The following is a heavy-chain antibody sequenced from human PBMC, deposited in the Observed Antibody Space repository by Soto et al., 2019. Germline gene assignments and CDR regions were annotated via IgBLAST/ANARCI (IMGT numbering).Heavy chain of an antibody. V-gene: IGHV1-69*13. CDR3: ARGLWIQLAPHRYYYYGMDV. CDR2: IIPIFGTA. CDR1: GGTFSSYA. J-gene: IGHJ6*02. Sequence: SVKVSCKASGGTFSSYAISWVRQAPGQGLEWMGGIIPIFGTANYAQKFQGRVTITADESTSTAYMELSSLRSEDTAVYYCARGLWIQLAPHRYYYYGMDVWGQGTTVTVSS. D-gene: IGHD5-18*01.